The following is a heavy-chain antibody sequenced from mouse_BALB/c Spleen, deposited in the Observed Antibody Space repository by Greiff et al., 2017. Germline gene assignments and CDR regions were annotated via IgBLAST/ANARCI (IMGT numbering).Heavy chain of an antibody. CDR2: ISSGGSYT. CDR3: ARGTGRNYAMDY. D-gene: IGHD4-1*01. Sequence: EVKLVESGGGLVKPGGSLKLSCAASGFTFSSYAMSWVRQSPEKRLEWVAEISSGGSYTYYPDTVTGRFTISRDNAKNTLYLEMSSLRSEDTAMYYCARGTGRNYAMDYWGQGTSVTVSS. J-gene: IGHJ4*01. V-gene: IGHV5-9-4*01. CDR1: GFTFSSYA.